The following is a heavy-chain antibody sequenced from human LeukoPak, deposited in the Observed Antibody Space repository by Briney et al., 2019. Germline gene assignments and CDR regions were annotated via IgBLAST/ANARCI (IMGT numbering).Heavy chain of an antibody. CDR3: ARGGGRWLQLSVADYYGMDV. D-gene: IGHD5-24*01. Sequence: SVKVSCKASGGTFSSYAISWVRQAPGQGLEWIGRIIPVLGITNYAQKFQGRVTITADKSTSTADMALSSLRSEDTAVYYCARGGGRWLQLSVADYYGMDVWGRGTTVTASS. V-gene: IGHV1-69*04. CDR2: IIPVLGIT. CDR1: GGTFSSYA. J-gene: IGHJ6*02.